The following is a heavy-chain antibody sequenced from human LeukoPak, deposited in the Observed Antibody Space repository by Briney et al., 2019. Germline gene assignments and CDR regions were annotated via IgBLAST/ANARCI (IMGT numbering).Heavy chain of an antibody. J-gene: IGHJ3*02. CDR2: INHSGST. D-gene: IGHD1-26*01. Sequence: PSETLSLTCAVYGGSFSGYYWSWIRQPPGKGLEWIGEINHSGSTNYNPSLKSRVTISVDTSKNQFSLKLSSVAAADTAVYYCARHSGSYPSWECAFDIWGQGTMVTVSS. CDR1: GGSFSGYY. V-gene: IGHV4-34*01. CDR3: ARHSGSYPSWECAFDI.